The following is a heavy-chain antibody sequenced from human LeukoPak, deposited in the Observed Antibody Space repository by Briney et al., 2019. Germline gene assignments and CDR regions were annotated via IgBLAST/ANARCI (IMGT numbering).Heavy chain of an antibody. V-gene: IGHV3-48*04. CDR1: GFTFSSYA. CDR2: IKSDSSTI. D-gene: IGHD2-2*01. J-gene: IGHJ4*02. CDR3: TRATWFSSSFVHDY. Sequence: PGGSLRLSCAASGFTFSSYAMSWVRQAPGKGLKWISYIKSDSSTIYYADSVKGRFTTSRDNAKNSLYLQMNSLRAEDTAIYYCTRATWFSSSFVHDYWGQGTLVTVSS.